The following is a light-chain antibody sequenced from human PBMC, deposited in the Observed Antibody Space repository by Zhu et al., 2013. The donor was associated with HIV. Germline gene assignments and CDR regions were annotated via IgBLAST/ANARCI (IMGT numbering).Light chain of an antibody. V-gene: IGKV1-13*02. CDR1: QGISSA. J-gene: IGKJ1*01. CDR2: HAS. Sequence: AIQLTQSPSSLSASVGDRVTITCRASQGISSALAWYQQTPGRAPKLLIYHASSLESGVPSRFSGSGSGTDFTLTISSLQPEDFATYYCQRSQGPFGQGTKVEIK. CDR3: QRSQGP.